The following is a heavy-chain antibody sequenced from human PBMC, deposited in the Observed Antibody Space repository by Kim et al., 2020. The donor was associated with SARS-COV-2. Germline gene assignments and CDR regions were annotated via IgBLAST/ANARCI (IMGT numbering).Heavy chain of an antibody. V-gene: IGHV1-69*13. CDR3: ARVRDGYKLRYYYGMDV. D-gene: IGHD5-12*01. CDR1: GGTFSSYA. Sequence: SVKVSCKASGGTFSSYAISWVRQAPGQGLEWMGGIIPIFGTANYAQKFQGRVTITADESTSTAYMELSSLRSEDTAVYYCARVRDGYKLRYYYGMDVWGQGTTVTVSS. J-gene: IGHJ6*02. CDR2: IIPIFGTA.